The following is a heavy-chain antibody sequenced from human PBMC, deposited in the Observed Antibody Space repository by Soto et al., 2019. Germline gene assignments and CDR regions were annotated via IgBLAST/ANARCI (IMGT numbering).Heavy chain of an antibody. CDR2: IVVGSGNT. Sequence: SVKVSCKASGFTFTSSAVQWVRQARGQRLEWIGWIVVGSGNTNYAQKFQERVTITRDMSTSTAYMELSSLRSEDTAVYYCAADPGIAVAGYYYYYGMDVWGQGTTVTV. CDR1: GFTFTSSA. V-gene: IGHV1-58*01. D-gene: IGHD6-19*01. J-gene: IGHJ6*02. CDR3: AADPGIAVAGYYYYYGMDV.